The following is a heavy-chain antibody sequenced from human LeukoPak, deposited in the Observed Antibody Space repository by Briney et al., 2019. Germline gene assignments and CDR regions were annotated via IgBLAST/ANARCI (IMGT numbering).Heavy chain of an antibody. D-gene: IGHD3-3*01. V-gene: IGHV4-59*01. CDR1: GGSISSYY. J-gene: IGHJ5*02. CDR2: IYYSGST. Sequence: SETLPLTCTVSGGSISSYYWSWIRQPPGKGLEWIGYIYYSGSTNYNPSLKSRVTISVDTSKNQFSLKLSSVTAADTAVYYCARYYDFWSGSPNWFDPWGQGTLVTVSS. CDR3: ARYYDFWSGSPNWFDP.